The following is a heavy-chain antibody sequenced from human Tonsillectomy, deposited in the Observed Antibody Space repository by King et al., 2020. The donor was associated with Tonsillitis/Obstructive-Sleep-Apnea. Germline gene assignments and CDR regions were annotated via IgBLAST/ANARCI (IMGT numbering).Heavy chain of an antibody. Sequence: VQLVESGGGLVKPGGYLRLSCAASGFTFSKAWMSWVRQSPGRGLEWGGRIKSKTDGGTTDYAAPVKGRFTISRDDSKNTLYLQMNSLKTEDTAVYYCTTGTRTGDLYYWGQGTLVTVSS. CDR3: TTGTRTGDLYY. CDR1: GFTFSKAW. CDR2: IKSKTDGGTT. V-gene: IGHV3-15*01. D-gene: IGHD1-7*01. J-gene: IGHJ4*02.